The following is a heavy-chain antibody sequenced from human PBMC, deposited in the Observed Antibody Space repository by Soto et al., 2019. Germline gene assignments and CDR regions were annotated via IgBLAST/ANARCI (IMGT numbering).Heavy chain of an antibody. D-gene: IGHD6-19*01. Sequence: QVQLVQSGAEVKKPGASVKVSCKASGYTFTSYGISWVRQAPGQGLEWMGWSSAYNGNTNYAQKLQGRVTMTTDTSTSTACMELRSLRSDDTAVYYCARDIGAVAGTIGTFDIWGQGTMVTVSS. V-gene: IGHV1-18*01. CDR1: GYTFTSYG. CDR3: ARDIGAVAGTIGTFDI. CDR2: SSAYNGNT. J-gene: IGHJ3*02.